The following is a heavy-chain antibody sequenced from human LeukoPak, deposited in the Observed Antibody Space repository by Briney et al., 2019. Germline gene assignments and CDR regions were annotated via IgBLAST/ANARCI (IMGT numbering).Heavy chain of an antibody. Sequence: SETLPLTCTVSGGSISSSSYYWGWIRQPPGKGLEWIGSIYYSGSTYYNPSLKSRVTISVDTSKNQFSLKLSSVTAADTAVYYCARARNYYDNSGYYYEGDAFDIWGQGTMVTVSS. CDR3: ARARNYYDNSGYYYEGDAFDI. V-gene: IGHV4-39*07. CDR1: GGSISSSSYY. J-gene: IGHJ3*02. CDR2: IYYSGST. D-gene: IGHD3-22*01.